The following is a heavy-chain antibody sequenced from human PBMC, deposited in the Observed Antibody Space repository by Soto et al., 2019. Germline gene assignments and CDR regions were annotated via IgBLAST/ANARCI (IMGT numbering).Heavy chain of an antibody. CDR1: GGTISGYY. D-gene: IGHD3-10*01. J-gene: IGHJ5*01. V-gene: IGHV4-4*07. CDR2: IYSSGNT. Sequence: SETLCLTCSASGGTISGYYWTWIRQPAGKGLEWIGRIYSSGNTKYNPAHPGRGTMSLATANTQFSLTPTSGTVAATAAYYCARGRRVCGWFDSWGRGTLVTVSS. CDR3: ARGRRVCGWFDS.